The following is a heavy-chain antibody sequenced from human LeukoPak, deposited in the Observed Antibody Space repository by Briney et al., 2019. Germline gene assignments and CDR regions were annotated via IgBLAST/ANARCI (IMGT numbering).Heavy chain of an antibody. J-gene: IGHJ5*02. CDR1: SGSITSSDYY. V-gene: IGHV4-39*07. D-gene: IGHD3-22*01. Sequence: SETLSLTCTVSSGSITSSDYYWGWIRQPPGKGLEWIGNIYFSGSTFYNPSLKSRVTISVDTSKNQFSLKLSSVTAADTAVYYCASRPYYYDSSGYRQGWFDPWGQGTLVTVSS. CDR2: IYFSGST. CDR3: ASRPYYYDSSGYRQGWFDP.